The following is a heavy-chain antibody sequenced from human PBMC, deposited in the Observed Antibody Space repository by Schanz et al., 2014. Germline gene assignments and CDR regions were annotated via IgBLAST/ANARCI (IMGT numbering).Heavy chain of an antibody. CDR2: ISSSSSTR. J-gene: IGHJ4*02. CDR3: ARGGPAYYFDD. Sequence: EVQLLESGGGWVQPGGSLRLSCAASGFGFSSYSMNWVRQAPGKGLEWVSYISSSSSTRYYADSVKGRFTISRDNSKNTVYIQMNSLRAEDTAVYYCARGGPAYYFDDWGQGTLVTVSS. V-gene: IGHV3-48*01. CDR1: GFGFSSYS.